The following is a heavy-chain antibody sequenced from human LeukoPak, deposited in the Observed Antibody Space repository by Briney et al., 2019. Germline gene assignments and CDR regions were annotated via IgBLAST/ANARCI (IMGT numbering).Heavy chain of an antibody. D-gene: IGHD3-9*01. J-gene: IGHJ4*02. V-gene: IGHV1-46*01. CDR2: INPSGGST. CDR3: AVGGYDILTPQNY. CDR1: GYTFTSYY. Sequence: ASVKVSCKASGYTFTSYYMHWVRQAPGQGLEWMGIINPSGGSTSYAQKFQGRVTMTRDMSTNTVYMELSSLRSEDTAVYYCAVGGYDILTPQNYWGQGTLVTVSS.